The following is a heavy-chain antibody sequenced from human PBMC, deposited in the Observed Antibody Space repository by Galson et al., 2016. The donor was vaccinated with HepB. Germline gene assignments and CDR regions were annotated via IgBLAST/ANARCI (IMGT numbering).Heavy chain of an antibody. V-gene: IGHV3-23*01. D-gene: IGHD2-2*02. CDR3: ARGRTTSCNSAFDI. CDR1: GFTFSSYA. J-gene: IGHJ3*02. CDR2: ISGSGAST. Sequence: SLRLSCAAPGFTFSSYAMSWVRKAPGKGLEWVSVISGSGASTYYADSAKGRFTISRDNSKNTLYLQVNSLRVEDTAIYYCARGRTTSCNSAFDIWGQGTMVTVSS.